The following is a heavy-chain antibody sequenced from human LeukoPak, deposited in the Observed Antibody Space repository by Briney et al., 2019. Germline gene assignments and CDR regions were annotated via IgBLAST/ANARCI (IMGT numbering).Heavy chain of an antibody. CDR3: SGRLDY. D-gene: IGHD6-19*01. J-gene: IGHJ4*02. V-gene: IGHV3-21*01. CDR1: GFTVSSNS. Sequence: GGSLRLSCTVSGFTVSSNSMSWVRQAPGKGLEWVSSIARSSSYIYYADSVKGRFTISRDNAKNSLYLQMNSLRAEDTALYYCSGRLDYWGQGTLVTVSS. CDR2: IARSSSYI.